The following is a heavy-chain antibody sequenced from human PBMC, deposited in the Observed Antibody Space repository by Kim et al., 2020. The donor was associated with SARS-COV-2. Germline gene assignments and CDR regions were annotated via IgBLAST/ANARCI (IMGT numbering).Heavy chain of an antibody. CDR3: AKEGGYSYGLWGPYYYYYGMDV. J-gene: IGHJ6*02. D-gene: IGHD5-18*01. CDR2: ISYDGSNK. Sequence: GGSLRLSCAASGFTFSSYGMHWVRQAPGKGLEWVAVISYDGSNKYYADSVKGRFTISIDNSKNTLYLQMNSLRAEDTAVYYCAKEGGYSYGLWGPYYYYYGMDVWGQGTTVTVSS. CDR1: GFTFSSYG. V-gene: IGHV3-30*18.